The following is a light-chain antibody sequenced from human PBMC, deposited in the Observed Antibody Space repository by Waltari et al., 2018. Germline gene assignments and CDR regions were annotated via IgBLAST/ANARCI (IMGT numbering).Light chain of an antibody. CDR3: QNHERLPAT. J-gene: IGKJ1*01. CDR1: QSVSKY. CDR2: AAS. V-gene: IGKV3-20*01. Sequence: EIVLTQSPGPLSLSPGDRTTLSCRASQSVSKYLAWYQQRPGQAPRLLIYAASTRATGIPDRFSGSGSGTDFSLTISRLEPEDFAVYYCQNHERLPATFGQGTKVEIK.